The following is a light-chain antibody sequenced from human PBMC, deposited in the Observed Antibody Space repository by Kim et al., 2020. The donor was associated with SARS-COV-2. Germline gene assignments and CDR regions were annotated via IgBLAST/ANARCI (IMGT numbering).Light chain of an antibody. CDR1: QRVSTN. CDR3: QQYNTWPQT. V-gene: IGKV3-15*01. Sequence: EIVMTQFPGTLSASPGERVTLSCRTSQRVSTNLAWYQQKVGQAPRLLIYGASVRAAGIPANFSGSGSGTEFTLTISSLQSEDFAVYYCQQYNTWPQTFGQGTKLEI. J-gene: IGKJ2*01. CDR2: GAS.